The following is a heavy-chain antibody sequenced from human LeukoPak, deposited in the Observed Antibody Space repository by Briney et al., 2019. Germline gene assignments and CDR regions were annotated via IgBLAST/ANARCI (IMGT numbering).Heavy chain of an antibody. CDR1: GGSISSYY. D-gene: IGHD5-18*01. CDR2: IYYSGST. J-gene: IGHJ3*02. Sequence: SETLSLTCTVSGGSISSYYWSWIRQPPGKGLEWIGYIYYSGSTNYNPSLKSRVTISVDTSKNQFSLKLSSVTAADTAVYYCARVDTSSDAFDIWGQGTMVTVSS. CDR3: ARVDTSSDAFDI. V-gene: IGHV4-59*08.